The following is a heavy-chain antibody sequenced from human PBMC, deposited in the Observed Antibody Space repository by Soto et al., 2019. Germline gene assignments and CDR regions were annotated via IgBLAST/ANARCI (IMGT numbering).Heavy chain of an antibody. CDR3: ARDLVDCSSTSCYLGGHDY. CDR2: ISSSSSYI. V-gene: IGHV3-21*01. J-gene: IGHJ4*02. Sequence: GGSLRLSCAASGFTFSSYSMNWVRQAQGKGLEWVSSISSSSSYIYYADSVKGRFTISRDNAKNSLYLQMNSLRAEDTAVYYCARDLVDCSSTSCYLGGHDYWGQGTLVTVSS. D-gene: IGHD2-2*01. CDR1: GFTFSSYS.